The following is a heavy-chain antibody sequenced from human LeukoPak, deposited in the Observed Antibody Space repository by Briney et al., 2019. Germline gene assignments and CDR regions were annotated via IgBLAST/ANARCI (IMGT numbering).Heavy chain of an antibody. D-gene: IGHD4-23*01. CDR1: GFTFSSYS. CDR2: ISSTSSAI. Sequence: GGCLRLSCGASGFTFSSYSLNWVRPAPAKGLEWVSYISSTSSAIYYADSVKGRFTITRDNAKDSVDLQMNSLRDEDTGVYYCARTYGGDAFDIWGQGTMVTVSS. CDR3: ARTYGGDAFDI. J-gene: IGHJ3*02. V-gene: IGHV3-48*02.